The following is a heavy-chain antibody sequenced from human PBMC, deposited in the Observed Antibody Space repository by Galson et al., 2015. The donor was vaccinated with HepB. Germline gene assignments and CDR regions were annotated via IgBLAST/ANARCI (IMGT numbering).Heavy chain of an antibody. J-gene: IGHJ4*02. CDR3: TRDLGDRSGIFFDY. Sequence: SVKVSCKAFGYTFTSFAISWVRQAPGQGLEWMGWTSAYNGNTKYAQKFQGRVTITTDTSTNSAHMELRSLTSDDTAVYDCTRDLGDRSGIFFDYCGQGTLATVSS. V-gene: IGHV1-18*04. CDR2: TSAYNGNT. D-gene: IGHD6-25*01. CDR1: GYTFTSFA.